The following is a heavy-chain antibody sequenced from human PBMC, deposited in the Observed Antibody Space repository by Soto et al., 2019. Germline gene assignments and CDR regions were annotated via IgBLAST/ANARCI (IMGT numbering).Heavy chain of an antibody. V-gene: IGHV1-69*12. CDR1: GGTFSSYA. CDR3: ARDRVTIFGVVIVPSFSFDY. CDR2: IIPIFGTA. J-gene: IGHJ4*02. Sequence: QVQLVQSGAEVKKPGSSVKVSCKASGGTFSSYAISWVRQAPGEGLEWMGEIIPIFGTANYAQKFQGRVTITADESTSTAYMELSSLRSEDTAVYYCARDRVTIFGVVIVPSFSFDYWGQGTLVTVSS. D-gene: IGHD3-3*01.